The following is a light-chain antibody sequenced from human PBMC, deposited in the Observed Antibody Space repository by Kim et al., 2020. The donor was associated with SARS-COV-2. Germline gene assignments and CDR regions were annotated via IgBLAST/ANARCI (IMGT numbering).Light chain of an antibody. CDR2: GAT. J-gene: IGKJ2*01. CDR3: QQYRTWPL. CDR1: QDITNS. V-gene: IGKV3-15*01. Sequence: EIVMTQSPPTLSVSPGDRATLSCRASQDITNSLAWYQQKPGQAPRLLIYGATTRATGVPVRFSGRQSGTEFTLTIRSLQSEDFAVYYCQQYRTWPLFGPGTKLEI.